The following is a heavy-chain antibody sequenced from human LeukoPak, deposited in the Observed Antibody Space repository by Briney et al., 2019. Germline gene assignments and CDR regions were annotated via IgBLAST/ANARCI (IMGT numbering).Heavy chain of an antibody. CDR2: IIPIFGTA. V-gene: IGHV1-69*13. CDR1: GGTFSSYA. J-gene: IGHJ5*02. CDR3: ARARFLEWSMKEFNWFDP. Sequence: ASVKVSCKASGGTFSSYAISWVRQAPGQGLEWMGGIIPIFGTANYAQKFQGRVTITADESTSTAYMELSSLRSEDTAVYYCARARFLEWSMKEFNWFDPWGQGTLVTVSS. D-gene: IGHD3-3*01.